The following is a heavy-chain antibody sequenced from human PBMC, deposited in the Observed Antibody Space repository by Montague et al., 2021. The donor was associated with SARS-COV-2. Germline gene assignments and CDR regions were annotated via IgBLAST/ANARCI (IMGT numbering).Heavy chain of an antibody. D-gene: IGHD6-13*01. V-gene: IGHV2-70*11. J-gene: IGHJ4*02. CDR2: XDWXSYK. CDR3: ARILPIAAVGTDY. CDR1: GFSLSTSGIC. Sequence: PALVTPTQTLTLTCTFSGFSLSTSGICVSWIRQPPGKALEWLARXDWXSYKYYSTSLKTRLTISKDTSKNQVVLTMTNMDPVDTATYYCARILPIAAVGTDYWGQGTLVTVSS.